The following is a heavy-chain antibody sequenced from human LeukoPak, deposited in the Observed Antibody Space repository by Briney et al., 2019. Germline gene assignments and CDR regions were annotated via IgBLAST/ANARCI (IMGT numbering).Heavy chain of an antibody. CDR2: ISWNSGSI. Sequence: PGRSLRLSCAASGFTFDDYAMHWVRQAPGKGLEWVSGISWNSGSIGYADSVKGRLTISRDNAKNSLYLQMNSLRAEDTALYYCAKVYYYDSSGYGLHYYFDYWGQGTLVTVSS. CDR3: AKVYYYDSSGYGLHYYFDY. CDR1: GFTFDDYA. D-gene: IGHD3-22*01. V-gene: IGHV3-9*01. J-gene: IGHJ4*02.